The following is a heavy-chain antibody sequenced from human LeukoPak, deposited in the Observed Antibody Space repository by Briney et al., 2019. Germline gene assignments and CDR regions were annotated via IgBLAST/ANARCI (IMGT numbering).Heavy chain of an antibody. CDR3: TTRSPARYCSDGACYSSADY. V-gene: IGHV3-15*07. CDR1: GFSFSDAW. D-gene: IGHD2-15*01. CDR2: IRSKADGGTP. J-gene: IGHJ4*02. Sequence: GGSLRLSCAASGFSFSDAWMNWVRQAPGKGLEWVGHIRSKADGGTPDYIAPVKGRFTISRDDSKDTLYLQMNSPNTEDTAMYYCTTRSPARYCSDGACYSSADYWGQGTLVAVSS.